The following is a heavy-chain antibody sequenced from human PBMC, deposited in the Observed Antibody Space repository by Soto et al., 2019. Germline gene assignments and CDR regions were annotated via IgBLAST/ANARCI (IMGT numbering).Heavy chain of an antibody. CDR3: ATDRDSSGYYYVYYFDY. V-gene: IGHV3-48*02. Sequence: VQLVESGGGLVQPGGSLRLSCAASGFSFSSYSMNWVRQAPGKGLEWISYISSSSSTIYYAESVKGRFTISRDNAKNSLYLQMNSLRDEDTAVYYCATDRDSSGYYYVYYFDYWGQGTLVTVSA. CDR2: ISSSSSTI. J-gene: IGHJ4*02. CDR1: GFSFSSYS. D-gene: IGHD3-22*01.